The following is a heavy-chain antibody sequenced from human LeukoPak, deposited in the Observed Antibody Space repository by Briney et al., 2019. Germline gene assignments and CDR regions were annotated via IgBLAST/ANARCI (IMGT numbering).Heavy chain of an antibody. CDR2: INPNSGDT. Sequence: ASLKVSCKASGYTFTGYYMHWVRQAPGKGLEWMGWINPNSGDTNYLQKYQAWVTMARDTSISKAYMELSKLRSNDTAVYDCARDRLGNCRCTSGFANNWFDPWGQGTLVTVSS. J-gene: IGHJ5*02. CDR3: ARDRLGNCRCTSGFANNWFDP. V-gene: IGHV1-2*04. D-gene: IGHD2-2*01. CDR1: GYTFTGYY.